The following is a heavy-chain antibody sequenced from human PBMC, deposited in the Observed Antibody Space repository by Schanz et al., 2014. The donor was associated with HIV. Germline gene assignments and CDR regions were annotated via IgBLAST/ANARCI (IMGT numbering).Heavy chain of an antibody. CDR3: ARGGYNYGREGYFDY. D-gene: IGHD5-18*01. CDR2: IWYDGSSK. J-gene: IGHJ4*02. V-gene: IGHV3-33*01. Sequence: QVQLVESGGGVVHPGRSLRLSCAASGFTFSSYGMHWVRQAPGKGLEWVAVIWYDGSSKYYADSVKGRFTISRDHSKNMVYLQMNSLRAEDTAVYYCARGGYNYGREGYFDYWGQGTLVTVSS. CDR1: GFTFSSYG.